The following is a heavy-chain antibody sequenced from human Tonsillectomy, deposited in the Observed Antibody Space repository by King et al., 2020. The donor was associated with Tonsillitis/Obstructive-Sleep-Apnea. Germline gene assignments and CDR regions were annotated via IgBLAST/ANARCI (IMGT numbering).Heavy chain of an antibody. CDR2: ISSGSSSI. CDR1: GFTFSSYS. CDR3: AGDQARGAVAVSSVAY. V-gene: IGHV3-21*01. J-gene: IGHJ4*02. Sequence: VQLVESGGGLVKPRGSLRLSCAASGFTFSSYSMNWVRQAPGKGLEWVSSISSGSSSIYYADSVKGRFTISRDNAKNSVYLQMNSLRAEDTAVYYCAGDQARGAVAVSSVAYWGQGTLVTVSS. D-gene: IGHD6-19*01.